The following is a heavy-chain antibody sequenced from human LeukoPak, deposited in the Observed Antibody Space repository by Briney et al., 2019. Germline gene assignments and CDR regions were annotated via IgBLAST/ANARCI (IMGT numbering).Heavy chain of an antibody. CDR1: GGSISSYY. CDR2: IYYIGRT. V-gene: IGHV4-59*01. CDR3: ARGTRGVTGDYYYYYGMDG. D-gene: IGHD2-21*02. J-gene: IGHJ6*02. Sequence: SETLSLTCTVPGGSISSYYWSCIRQPPGEGLGWIGHIYYIGRTPYTPSLQSRVTIPVDKSKNQFSLKLSSVTAADTDVYYWARGTRGVTGDYYYYYGMDGWGQGTLVTVSS.